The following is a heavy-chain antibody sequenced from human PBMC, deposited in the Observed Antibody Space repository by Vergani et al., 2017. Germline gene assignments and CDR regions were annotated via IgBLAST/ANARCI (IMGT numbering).Heavy chain of an antibody. CDR2: INPNSGGT. J-gene: IGHJ4*02. D-gene: IGHD3-22*01. V-gene: IGHV1-2*04. Sequence: QVQLVQSGAEVKKPGASVKVSCKASGYTFTGYYMHWVRQAPGQGLEWMGWINPNSGGTNYAQKFQGWVTMTRDTSKNQFSLKLSSVTAADTAVYYCARGRIRAPFRYDSSGYYYSPFDYWGQGTLVTVSS. CDR3: ARGRIRAPFRYDSSGYYYSPFDY. CDR1: GYTFTGYY.